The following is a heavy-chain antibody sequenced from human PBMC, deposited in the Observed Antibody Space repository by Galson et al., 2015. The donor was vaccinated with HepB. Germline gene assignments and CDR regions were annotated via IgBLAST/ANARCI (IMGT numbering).Heavy chain of an antibody. CDR1: GYTFSSYS. D-gene: IGHD2-15*01. V-gene: IGHV1-18*01. Sequence: SVKVSCKASGYTFSSYSITWVRQAPGQGLEWVGWISPYNRDTNYARKFQGRVTMTTDTSTNTAYMELRSLRSDDTAVYYCARGALVVVVNATQNNWFDPWGQGTPVTVSS. J-gene: IGHJ5*02. CDR3: ARGALVVVVNATQNNWFDP. CDR2: ISPYNRDT.